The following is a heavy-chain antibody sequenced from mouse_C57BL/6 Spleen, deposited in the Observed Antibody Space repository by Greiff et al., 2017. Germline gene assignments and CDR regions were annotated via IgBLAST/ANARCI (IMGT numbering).Heavy chain of an antibody. CDR2: ISYDGSN. CDR1: GYSITSGYY. Sequence: EVKLQESGPGLVKPSQSLSLTCSVTGYSITSGYYWNWIRQFPGNKLEWMGYISYDGSNNYNPSLKNRNSITRDTSKNQFFLKLNSVTTEDTATYYCARGRFFDYWGQGTTLTVSS. J-gene: IGHJ2*01. V-gene: IGHV3-6*01. CDR3: ARGRFFDY.